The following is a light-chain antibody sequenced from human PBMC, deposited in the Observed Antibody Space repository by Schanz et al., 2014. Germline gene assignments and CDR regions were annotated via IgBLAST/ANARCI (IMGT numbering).Light chain of an antibody. Sequence: QSALTQPASVSGSPGQSITISCSGFNSDVGSYNFVSWYQQHPGKAPKLMIYEGSKRPSGVSNRFSGSKSGNLASLTISGXXAEDEADYYCSSYTSSSTLGVFGGGTKLTVL. CDR3: SSYTSSSTLGV. CDR1: NSDVGSYNF. V-gene: IGLV2-14*02. CDR2: EGS. J-gene: IGLJ3*02.